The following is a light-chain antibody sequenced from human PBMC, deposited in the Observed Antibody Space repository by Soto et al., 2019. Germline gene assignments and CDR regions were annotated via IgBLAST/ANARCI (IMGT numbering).Light chain of an antibody. CDR2: GAS. J-gene: IGKJ1*01. CDR1: QIVDSSY. V-gene: IGKV3-20*01. Sequence: EIVLTQSPGTLSLSPGDRSTLSCRSSQIVDSSYLSWSHQKPHQAPRLLLYGASSRATGIQDRFSGSGSGTDFTLTISRLEPEDFAVYYCQQYGSSPRTFGQGTKVDI. CDR3: QQYGSSPRT.